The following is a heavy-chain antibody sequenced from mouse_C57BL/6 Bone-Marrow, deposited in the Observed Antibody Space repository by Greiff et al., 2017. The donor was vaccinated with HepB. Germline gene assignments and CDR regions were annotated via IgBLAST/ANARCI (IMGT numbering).Heavy chain of an antibody. CDR2: ISSGGDYI. Sequence: VQLKESGEGLVKPGGSLKLSCAASGFTFSSYAMSWVRQTPEKRLEWVAYISSGGDYIYYADTVKGRFTISRDNARNTLYLQMSSLKSEDTAMYYCTREGIYYDYDGARFAYWGQGTLVTVSA. J-gene: IGHJ3*01. V-gene: IGHV5-9-1*02. CDR1: GFTFSSYA. D-gene: IGHD2-4*01. CDR3: TREGIYYDYDGARFAY.